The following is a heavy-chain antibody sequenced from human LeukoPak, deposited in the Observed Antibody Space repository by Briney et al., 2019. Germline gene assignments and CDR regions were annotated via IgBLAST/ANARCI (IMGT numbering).Heavy chain of an antibody. CDR2: ISWNSGSI. V-gene: IGHV3-9*01. Sequence: GGSLRLSCAASGFTFRSYGMHWVRQAPGKGLEWVSGISWNSGSIGYADSVKGRFTISRDNAKNSLYLQMNSLRAEDTALYYCAKGGSGSYYPGTIDYWGQGTLVTVSS. CDR3: AKGGSGSYYPGTIDY. D-gene: IGHD1-26*01. CDR1: GFTFRSYG. J-gene: IGHJ4*02.